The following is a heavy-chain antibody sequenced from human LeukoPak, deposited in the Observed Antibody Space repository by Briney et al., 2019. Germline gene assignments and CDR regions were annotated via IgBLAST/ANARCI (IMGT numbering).Heavy chain of an antibody. CDR3: ARPMVRGVIDYYYYYMDV. J-gene: IGHJ6*03. Sequence: SETLSLTCTVSGGSISSYYWSWIRQPAGKGLEWIGRIYTSGSTNYNPSLKSRVTMSVDTSKNQFSLKLSSVTAADTAVYYCARPMVRGVIDYYYYYMDVWGKGTTVTISS. CDR1: GGSISSYY. V-gene: IGHV4-4*07. D-gene: IGHD3-10*01. CDR2: IYTSGST.